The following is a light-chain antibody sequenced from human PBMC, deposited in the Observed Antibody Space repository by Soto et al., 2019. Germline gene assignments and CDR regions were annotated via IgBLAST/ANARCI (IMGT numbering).Light chain of an antibody. CDR3: QQYNNWPPT. V-gene: IGKV3-15*01. CDR2: DAS. CDR1: QSVSTY. Sequence: EIVLTQSPATLSLSPGERATLSCRASQSVSTYLAWYQQRPGQAPRLLIYDASTRATGIPARFSGSGSGTEFTLTISSLQSENFAVYYCQQYNNWPPTFGQGTRLEIK. J-gene: IGKJ5*01.